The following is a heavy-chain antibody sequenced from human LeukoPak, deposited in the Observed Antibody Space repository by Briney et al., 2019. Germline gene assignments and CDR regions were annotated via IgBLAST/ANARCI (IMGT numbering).Heavy chain of an antibody. CDR3: AKAKLGSYYFYGMDV. D-gene: IGHD7-27*01. J-gene: IGHJ6*02. CDR2: ISGSGGST. V-gene: IGHV3-23*01. CDR1: GFTFSSYA. Sequence: PGGSLRLSCAASGFTFSSYAMSWVRQAPGKGLEWVPGISGSGGSTYYADSVKGRFTISRDNSKNTLYLQMNSLRAEDTAVYNCAKAKLGSYYFYGMDVWGQGTTVTVSS.